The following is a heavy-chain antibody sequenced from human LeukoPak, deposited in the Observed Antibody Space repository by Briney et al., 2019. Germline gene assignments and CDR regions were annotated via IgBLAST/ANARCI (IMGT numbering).Heavy chain of an antibody. V-gene: IGHV4-31*03. J-gene: IGHJ5*02. CDR2: IYHSGST. CDR1: GGSISSGGYY. CDR3: ARDLSSGWKSREFDP. D-gene: IGHD6-19*01. Sequence: SETLSLTCTVSGGSISSGGYYWSWIRQHPGKGLEWIGYIYHSGSTYYNPSLKSRVTISVDTSKNQFSLKLSSVTAADTAVYHCARDLSSGWKSREFDPWGQGTLVTVSS.